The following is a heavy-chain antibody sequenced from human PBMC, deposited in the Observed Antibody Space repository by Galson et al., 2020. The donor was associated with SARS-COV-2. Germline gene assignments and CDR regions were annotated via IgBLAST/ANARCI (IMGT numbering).Heavy chain of an antibody. CDR1: GSSISSSSYY. D-gene: IGHD2-21*02. J-gene: IGHJ5*01. CDR3: ARHRYPGDGFDP. CDR2: IYYSGST. Sequence: SQTLSLTSTVSGSSISSSSYYWGWIRQPPGKGLEWIGSIYYSGSTYYNPSLKSRVTISVDTSKNQFSLKLSSVTAADTAVYYCARHRYPGDGFDPWGQGTLVTVSS. V-gene: IGHV4-39*01.